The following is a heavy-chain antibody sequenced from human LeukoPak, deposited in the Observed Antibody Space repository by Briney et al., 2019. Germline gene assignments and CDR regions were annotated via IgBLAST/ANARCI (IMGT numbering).Heavy chain of an antibody. CDR1: GYTFTGYY. V-gene: IGHV1-2*06. CDR2: INPNSGGT. J-gene: IGHJ4*02. D-gene: IGHD2-15*01. CDR3: AREGVYCSGGSCFSKEIDY. Sequence: GASVKVSCKASGYTFTGYYMHWVRQAPGQGLEWMGRINPNSGGTNYAQKFQGRVTMTTDTSTSTAYMELRSLRSDDTAVYYCAREGVYCSGGSCFSKEIDYWGQGTLVTVSS.